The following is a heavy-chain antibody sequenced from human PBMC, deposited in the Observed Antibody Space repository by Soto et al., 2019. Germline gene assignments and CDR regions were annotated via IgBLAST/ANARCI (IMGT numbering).Heavy chain of an antibody. CDR2: INAGHGNT. Sequence: SVKGSCNAFGYPFTSYAIHWVRQALGQRLEWMGWINAGHGNTKYSQKCKGRVTITRDTSGSTAYMELRSLRSADTAVYYCARQRCSTTSCPGGYYGMDVWGQGSKVTVSS. D-gene: IGHD2-2*01. CDR1: GYPFTSYA. CDR3: ARQRCSTTSCPGGYYGMDV. J-gene: IGHJ6*01. V-gene: IGHV1-3*01.